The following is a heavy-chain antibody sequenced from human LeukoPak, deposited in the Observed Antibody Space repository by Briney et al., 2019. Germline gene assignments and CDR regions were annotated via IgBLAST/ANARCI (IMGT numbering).Heavy chain of an antibody. J-gene: IGHJ4*02. CDR1: GFTFSSYG. CDR2: ISYDGSNK. CDR3: AKVEKGFSVHSGCYY. D-gene: IGHD1-26*01. V-gene: IGHV3-30*18. Sequence: TGGSLTLSCAASGFTFSSYGMHWARQAPGKGLEWVAVISYDGSNKYYADSVKGRFTISRDNSKNTLYLQMNSLRAEDTAVYYCAKVEKGFSVHSGCYYWGQGTLVTVSS.